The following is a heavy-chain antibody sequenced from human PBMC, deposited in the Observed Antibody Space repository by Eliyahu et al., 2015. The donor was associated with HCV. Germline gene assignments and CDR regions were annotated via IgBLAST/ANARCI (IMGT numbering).Heavy chain of an antibody. J-gene: IGHJ5*02. Sequence: EVQLVESGGGLVQPGGSLRLSCAASGFTFSSXNXNWVRQAPGKGLEWVSYISSSSSTIYFADSVKGRFTISRDNAKNSLYLQMNSLRAEDTAVYYCARDDGKAVAGTGDNWFDPWGQGTLVTVSS. D-gene: IGHD6-19*01. CDR1: GFTFSSXN. CDR3: ARDDGKAVAGTGDNWFDP. CDR2: ISSSSSTI. V-gene: IGHV3-48*01.